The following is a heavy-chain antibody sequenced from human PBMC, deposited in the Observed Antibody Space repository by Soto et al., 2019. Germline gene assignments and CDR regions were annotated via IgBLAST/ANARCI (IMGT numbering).Heavy chain of an antibody. CDR3: ARGGSWGGRPDAFDI. CDR2: ISYDGSNK. D-gene: IGHD2-15*01. CDR1: GFTFSSYA. Sequence: QVQLVESGGGVVQPGRSLRLSCAASGFTFSSYAMHWVRQAAGKGLEWVAVISYDGSNKYYADSVKGRFTISRDNSKNTLYLQMNSLRAEDTAVYYCARGGSWGGRPDAFDIWGQGTMVTVSS. J-gene: IGHJ3*02. V-gene: IGHV3-30-3*01.